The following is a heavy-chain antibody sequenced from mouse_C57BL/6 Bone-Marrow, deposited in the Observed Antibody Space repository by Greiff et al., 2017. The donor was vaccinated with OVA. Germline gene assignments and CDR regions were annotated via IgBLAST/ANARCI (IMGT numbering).Heavy chain of an antibody. J-gene: IGHJ3*01. CDR2: IWRGGST. CDR3: AKSPYKGLAWFAY. D-gene: IGHD1-3*01. CDR1: GFSLTSYG. Sequence: VMLVESGPGLVQPSQSLSITCTVSGFSLTSYGVHWVRQSPGKGLEWLGVIWRGGSTDYNAAFMSRLSITKDNSKSQVFFKMNSLQADDTAIYYCAKSPYKGLAWFAYWGQGTLVTVSA. V-gene: IGHV2-5*01.